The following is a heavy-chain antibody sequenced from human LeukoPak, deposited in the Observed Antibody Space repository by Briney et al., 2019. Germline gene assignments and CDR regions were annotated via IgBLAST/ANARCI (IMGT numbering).Heavy chain of an antibody. J-gene: IGHJ4*02. D-gene: IGHD6-13*01. CDR3: AREDSSSWYDY. CDR1: GFIVSNNY. CDR2: IYSGGSK. Sequence: GGSLRLSCAASGFIVSNNYMSWVRQPPGKGLEWVSVIYSGGSKYYADSVKVRFTISRDNSKNTVYLQMDDLRPEDTAVYYCAREDSSSWYDYWGQGTLVTVSS. V-gene: IGHV3-53*01.